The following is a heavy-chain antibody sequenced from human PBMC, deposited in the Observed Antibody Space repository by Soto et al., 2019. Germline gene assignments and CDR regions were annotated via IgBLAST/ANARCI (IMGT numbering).Heavy chain of an antibody. J-gene: IGHJ4*02. CDR1: GGSFSGYY. D-gene: IGHD5-12*01. Sequence: SETLSLTCAVYGGSFSGYYWSWIRQPPGKGLEWIGEINHSGSTNYNPSLKSRVTISVYTSKNQFSLKLSSVTAADTAVYYCARGWGGYNWGLNFDYWGQGTLVTVSS. V-gene: IGHV4-34*01. CDR3: ARGWGGYNWGLNFDY. CDR2: INHSGST.